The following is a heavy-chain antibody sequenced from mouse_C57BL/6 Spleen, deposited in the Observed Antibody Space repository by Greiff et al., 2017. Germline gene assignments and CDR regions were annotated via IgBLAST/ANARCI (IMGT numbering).Heavy chain of an antibody. CDR2: IYPSDSET. D-gene: IGHD2-5*01. J-gene: IGHJ2*01. CDR1: GYTFTSYW. V-gene: IGHV1-61*01. Sequence: QVQLQQSGAELVRPGSSVKLSCKASGYTFTSYWMDWVKQRPGQGLEWIGNIYPSDSETHYNQKFKDKATLTVDKSSSTAYMQLSSLTSEDSAVYYCARSGYYSNYGDYWGKGTTLTVSS. CDR3: ARSGYYSNYGDY.